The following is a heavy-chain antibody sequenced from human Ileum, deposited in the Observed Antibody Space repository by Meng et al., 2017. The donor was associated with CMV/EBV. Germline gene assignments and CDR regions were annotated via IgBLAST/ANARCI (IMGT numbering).Heavy chain of an antibody. J-gene: IGHJ4*02. CDR3: ASAPLDYDILTD. CDR2: INSDGSST. D-gene: IGHD3-9*01. Sequence: SCAASGFTFSSYWMHWVRQAPGKGLVWVSRINSDGSSTSYADSVKGRFTISRDNAKNTLYLQMNSLRAEDTAVYYCASAPLDYDILTDWGQGTLVTVSS. V-gene: IGHV3-74*01. CDR1: GFTFSSYW.